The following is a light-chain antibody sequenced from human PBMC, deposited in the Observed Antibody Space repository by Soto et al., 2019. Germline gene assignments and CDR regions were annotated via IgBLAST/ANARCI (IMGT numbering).Light chain of an antibody. Sequence: DIQMTQSPSSLPASIGDSVIITCRASQDMGTSLNWYQPKPGKPPKHPIYAASSLQTGVPSRITGSGSGTEYTLTIDSLQPEDFSDYDYQRSYTTPRITFCQGTRLDI. CDR3: QRSYTTPRIT. CDR2: AAS. V-gene: IGKV1-39*01. CDR1: QDMGTS. J-gene: IGKJ5*01.